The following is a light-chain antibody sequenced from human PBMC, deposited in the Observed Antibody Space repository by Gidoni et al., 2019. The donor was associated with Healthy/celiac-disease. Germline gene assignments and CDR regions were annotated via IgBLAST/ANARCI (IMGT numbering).Light chain of an antibody. CDR1: QSVSSY. Sequence: EIVLTQSPATLSFSPGERATRSCRASQSVSSYLAWYQLKPGQAPRLLIYDAYNGATGIPARFSGSGSGTDFTLTISSLEPEGFAVYYCQQRSSWLTFGQGTRLEIK. CDR2: DAY. CDR3: QQRSSWLT. J-gene: IGKJ5*01. V-gene: IGKV3-11*01.